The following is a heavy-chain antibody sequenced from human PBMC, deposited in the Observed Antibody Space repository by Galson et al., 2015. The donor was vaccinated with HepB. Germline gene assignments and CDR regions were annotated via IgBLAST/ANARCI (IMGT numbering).Heavy chain of an antibody. D-gene: IGHD3-22*01. V-gene: IGHV1-46*01. CDR1: GYTFTSYY. CDR3: ARGGYYYDSSGYWFDP. J-gene: IGHJ5*02. Sequence: SVKVSCKASGYTFTSYYMHWVRQAPGQGLEWMGIINPSGGSTSYAQKFQGRVTMTRDTSTSTVYMELSSLRSEDTAVYYCARGGYYYDSSGYWFDPWGQGTLVTVSS. CDR2: INPSGGST.